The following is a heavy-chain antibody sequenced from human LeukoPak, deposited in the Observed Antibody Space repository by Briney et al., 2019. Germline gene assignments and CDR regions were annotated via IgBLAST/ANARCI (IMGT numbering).Heavy chain of an antibody. V-gene: IGHV3-48*01. Sequence: GGSLRLSCAASGFTFSSYSMNWVRQAPGKGLEWVSYISSSSSTIYYADSVKGRFTISRDNAKNSLYLQMNSLRAEDTAVYYCASLDRGYYYSFDYWGQGTLVTVSS. CDR3: ASLDRGYYYSFDY. CDR2: ISSSSSTI. J-gene: IGHJ4*02. D-gene: IGHD2/OR15-2a*01. CDR1: GFTFSSYS.